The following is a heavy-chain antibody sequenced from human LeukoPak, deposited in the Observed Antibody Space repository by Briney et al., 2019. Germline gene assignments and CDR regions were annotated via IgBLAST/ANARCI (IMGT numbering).Heavy chain of an antibody. CDR1: GFTFSSYA. J-gene: IGHJ4*02. Sequence: PGGSLRLSCSASGFTFSSYALHWVRQAPGKGGEFVSGISNNGYITYHADSVKRRFPISRDNSKNTLYLQMSSLRSEDPAVYYCVRPAARRYDSWGQGTLVTVSS. CDR3: VRPAARRYDS. CDR2: ISNNGYIT. D-gene: IGHD6-13*01. V-gene: IGHV3-64D*09.